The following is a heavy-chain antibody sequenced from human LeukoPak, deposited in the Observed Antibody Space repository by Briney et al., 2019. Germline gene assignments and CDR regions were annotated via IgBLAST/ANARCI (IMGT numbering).Heavy chain of an antibody. CDR2: ISNDGSEK. D-gene: IGHD5-18*01. V-gene: IGHV3-30*18. CDR3: AKDRYSYAFEYSDS. J-gene: IGHJ4*02. Sequence: AGGSLRLSCAASGFTFSSYGMHWVRKAPGKGLDWVAVISNDGSEKYYADSVKGRFTISRDNSKNTLSLQVSSLRTEDTAVYYCAKDRYSYAFEYSDSWGQGTLVTVSS. CDR1: GFTFSSYG.